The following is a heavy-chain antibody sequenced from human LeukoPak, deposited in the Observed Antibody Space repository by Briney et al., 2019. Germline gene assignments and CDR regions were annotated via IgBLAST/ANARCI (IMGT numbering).Heavy chain of an antibody. V-gene: IGHV1-18*04. CDR2: ISAYNGNT. J-gene: IGHJ5*02. D-gene: IGHD3-16*02. CDR1: GYTFTGYY. Sequence: ASVKVSCKASGYTFTGYYMHWVRQAPGQGLEWMGWISAYNGNTNYAQKLQGRVTMTTDTSTSTAYMELRSLRSDDTAVYYCARDTSFQLYRDGWFDPWGQGTLVTVSS. CDR3: ARDTSFQLYRDGWFDP.